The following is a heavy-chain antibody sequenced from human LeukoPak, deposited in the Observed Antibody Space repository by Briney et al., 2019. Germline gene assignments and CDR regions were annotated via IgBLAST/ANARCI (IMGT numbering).Heavy chain of an antibody. CDR3: ARYLAARPNYYYMDV. D-gene: IGHD6-6*01. CDR2: INHSGST. V-gene: IGHV4-39*07. Sequence: ETLSLTCTVSGGSISSSSYYWGWIRRSPGKGLEWIGEINHSGSTNYNPSLKSRVTISVDTSKNQFSLKLSSVTAADTAVYYCARYLAARPNYYYMDVWGKGTTVTVSS. CDR1: GGSISSSSYY. J-gene: IGHJ6*03.